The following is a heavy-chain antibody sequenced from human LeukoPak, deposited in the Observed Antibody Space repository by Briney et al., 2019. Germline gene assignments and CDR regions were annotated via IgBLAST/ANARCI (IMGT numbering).Heavy chain of an antibody. J-gene: IGHJ4*02. V-gene: IGHV1-18*04. CDR1: GYTFTSYY. Sequence: ASVKVSCKASGYTFTSYYMHWVRQAPGQGLEWMGWISAYNGNPNYAQKLQGRVTMTTDTSTSTAYMELRSLRSDDTAVYYCARDLRYFDWPFTTPYWGQGTLVTVSS. CDR2: ISAYNGNP. D-gene: IGHD3-9*01. CDR3: ARDLRYFDWPFTTPY.